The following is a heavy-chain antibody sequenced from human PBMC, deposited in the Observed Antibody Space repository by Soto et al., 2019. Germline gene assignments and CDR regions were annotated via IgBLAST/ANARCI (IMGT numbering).Heavy chain of an antibody. CDR2: ISYDGSQK. J-gene: IGHJ6*02. V-gene: IGHV3-30*03. D-gene: IGHD6-13*01. CDR3: AGRGSSWYRETYYYYGMDV. CDR1: GFPFTTYG. Sequence: PGGSLRLSCSASGFPFTTYGMHWVRPAPGKGLEWVAIISYDGSQKYYADSVKGRFTISRDNSKNTLYLQMNSLRAEDAAVYYCAGRGSSWYRETYYYYGMDVWGQGTTVNVSS.